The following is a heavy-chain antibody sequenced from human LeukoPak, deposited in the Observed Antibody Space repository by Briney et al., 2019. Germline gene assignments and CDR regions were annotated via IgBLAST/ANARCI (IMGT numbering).Heavy chain of an antibody. CDR2: IWYDGSNK. Sequence: GRSLRLSCAASGFTFSSYGMHWVRQAPGKGLEWVAVIWYDGSNKYYADSVKGRFTISRDNSKNTLYLQMNSLGAEDTAVYYCARDPTVKQWLVVDYWGQGTLVTVSS. CDR1: GFTFSSYG. J-gene: IGHJ4*02. CDR3: ARDPTVKQWLVVDY. D-gene: IGHD6-19*01. V-gene: IGHV3-33*01.